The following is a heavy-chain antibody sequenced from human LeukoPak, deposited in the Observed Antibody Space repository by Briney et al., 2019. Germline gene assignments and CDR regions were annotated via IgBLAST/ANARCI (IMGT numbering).Heavy chain of an antibody. Sequence: GGSLTLSCEGSGFTFSTHGMSWVRQAPGKGLEWVSSIGTTDIFFADSVKGRFAISRDNSKNMLYLQMTSLSGEDTAIYYCAKSPGGWYHAYWGQGTLVTVSS. J-gene: IGHJ4*02. D-gene: IGHD6-19*01. V-gene: IGHV3-23*01. CDR2: IGTTDI. CDR3: AKSPGGWYHAY. CDR1: GFTFSTHG.